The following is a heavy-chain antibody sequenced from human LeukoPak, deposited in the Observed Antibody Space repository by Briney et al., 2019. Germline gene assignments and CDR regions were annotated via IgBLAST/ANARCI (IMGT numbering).Heavy chain of an antibody. CDR2: LSDSGGST. J-gene: IGHJ4*02. CDR3: ARRGVVIRAVIIVGFHKEAYYFDY. Sequence: GESLRLSCAVSGITLSNYGMSWVRQAPGKGLEWVAGLSDSGGSTNYADSVKGRFTVSRDNPKNTLYLQMNSLRAEDTAVYFCARRGVVIRAVIIVGFHKEAYYFDYWGQGALVTVSS. D-gene: IGHD3-10*01. CDR1: GITLSNYG. V-gene: IGHV3-23*01.